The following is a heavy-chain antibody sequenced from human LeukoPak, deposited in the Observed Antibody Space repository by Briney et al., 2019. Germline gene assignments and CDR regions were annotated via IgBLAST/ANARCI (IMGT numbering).Heavy chain of an antibody. J-gene: IGHJ4*02. CDR2: INHSGST. D-gene: IGHD1-26*01. V-gene: IGHV4-39*07. CDR3: ARGPGSGSYSVYYFDY. Sequence: PSETLSLTCTVSGGSISSGDYYWSWIRQPPGKGLEWIGEINHSGSTNYNPSLKSRVTISVDTSKNQFSLKLSSVTAADTAVYYCARGPGSGSYSVYYFDYWGQGTLVTVSS. CDR1: GGSISSGDYY.